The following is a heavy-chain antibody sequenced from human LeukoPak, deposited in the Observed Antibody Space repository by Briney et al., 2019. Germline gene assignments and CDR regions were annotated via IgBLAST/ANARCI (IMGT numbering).Heavy chain of an antibody. CDR2: IKEDGSDK. J-gene: IGHJ4*02. V-gene: IGHV3-7*01. CDR3: ARGFADDFWSGHY. CDR1: GFTFNTYW. D-gene: IGHD3-3*01. Sequence: GGSLRLSCAASGFTFNTYWMSWVRQAPGKGLEWVANIKEDGSDKYYVDSVKGRFTISRDNAKNSLYLQMNSLRAEDTAVYYCARGFADDFWSGHYWGQGTLVTVSS.